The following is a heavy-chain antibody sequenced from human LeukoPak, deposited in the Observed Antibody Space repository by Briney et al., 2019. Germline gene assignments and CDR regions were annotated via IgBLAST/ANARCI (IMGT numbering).Heavy chain of an antibody. CDR3: AKDVDISNWYGDWFDP. J-gene: IGHJ5*02. CDR2: IYYSGST. D-gene: IGHD1-20*01. Sequence: SETLSLTCTVSGGSISSSSYYWGWIRQPPGKGLEWFGSIYYSGSTYYNPSLKSRVTISVDTSKNQFSLKRSSVTAADTAVYYCAKDVDISNWYGDWFDPWGQGTLVTVSS. V-gene: IGHV4-39*02. CDR1: GGSISSSSYY.